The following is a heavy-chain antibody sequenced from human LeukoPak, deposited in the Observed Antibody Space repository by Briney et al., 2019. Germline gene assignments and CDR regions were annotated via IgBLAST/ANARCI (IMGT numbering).Heavy chain of an antibody. Sequence: GASVKVSCKASGYTFTSYAMHWVRQAPGQRLEWMGWINAGNGNTKYSQKFQGRVTITRDTSASTAYMELSSLRSEDTAVYYCARDLGYYDRSGYYYGGDYDAFDIWGQGTMVTVSS. D-gene: IGHD3-22*01. CDR2: INAGNGNT. V-gene: IGHV1-3*01. CDR3: ARDLGYYDRSGYYYGGDYDAFDI. J-gene: IGHJ3*02. CDR1: GYTFTSYA.